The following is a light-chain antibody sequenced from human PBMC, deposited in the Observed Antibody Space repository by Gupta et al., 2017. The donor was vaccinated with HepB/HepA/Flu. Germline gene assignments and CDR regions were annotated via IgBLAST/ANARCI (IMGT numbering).Light chain of an antibody. CDR3: NSYAGSNNWV. V-gene: IGLV2-8*01. CDR1: SSDVGSYIS. Sequence: QSALTQPPSASGSPGQSVTISCTGTSSDVGSYISVSWYQQHPGKAPKLMIYEVSKRPSGVPDRFSGSKSGNTASLTVSGLQAEDEADYYCNSYAGSNNWVFGGGTKLTVL. CDR2: EVS. J-gene: IGLJ3*02.